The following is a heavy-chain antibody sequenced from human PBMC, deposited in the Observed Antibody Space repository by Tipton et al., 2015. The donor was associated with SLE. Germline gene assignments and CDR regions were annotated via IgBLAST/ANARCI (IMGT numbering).Heavy chain of an antibody. D-gene: IGHD6-13*01. J-gene: IGHJ4*02. V-gene: IGHV4-39*01. CDR2: IYYSGST. CDR1: GGSISSSSYY. Sequence: TLSLTCTVSGGSISSSSYYWGWIRQPPGKGLEWIGSIYYSGSTSYNPSLQSRVTISVDTSKNQFSLKLNSVTASDTAVYYCARGERSSMPDYWGQGSLVTVSS. CDR3: ARGERSSMPDY.